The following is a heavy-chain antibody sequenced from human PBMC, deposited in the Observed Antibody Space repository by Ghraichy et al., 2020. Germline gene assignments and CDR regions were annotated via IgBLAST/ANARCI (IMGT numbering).Heavy chain of an antibody. Sequence: GESLNISCAASGFTFSSYGMHWVRQAPGKGLEWVAVIWYDGSNKYYADSVKGRFTISRDNSKNTLYLQMNSLRAEDTAVYYCARDRYSGSSVGDYWGQGTLVTVSS. J-gene: IGHJ4*02. CDR1: GFTFSSYG. CDR3: ARDRYSGSSVGDY. V-gene: IGHV3-33*01. D-gene: IGHD1-26*01. CDR2: IWYDGSNK.